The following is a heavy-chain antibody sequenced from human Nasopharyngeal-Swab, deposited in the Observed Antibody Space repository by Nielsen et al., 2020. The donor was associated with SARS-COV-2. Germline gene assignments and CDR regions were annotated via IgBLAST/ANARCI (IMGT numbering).Heavy chain of an antibody. CDR3: ARGSYGQSGYYYYYMDV. CDR1: GFTFSSYA. J-gene: IGHJ6*03. Sequence: GESLKISCAASGFTFSSYAMHWVRQAPGKGLEWVSAISGSGGSTYYADSVKGRFTISRDNSKNTLYLQMNSLRAEDTAVYYCARGSYGQSGYYYYYMDVWGKGTTVTVSS. V-gene: IGHV3-23*01. D-gene: IGHD2-8*01. CDR2: ISGSGGST.